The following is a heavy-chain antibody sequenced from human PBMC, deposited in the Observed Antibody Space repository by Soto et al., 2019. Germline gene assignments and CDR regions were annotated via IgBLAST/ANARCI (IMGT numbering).Heavy chain of an antibody. CDR3: VRSGHSFGGVM. Sequence: SETLSLTCTVSGASMNNYYGSWVRQPPGKGLEWIGYMYYSGGSNSNPSLKGRVTISVDTSKNQISLKLTSVTAADTAVYYCVRSGHSFGGVMWGQGTLVT. CDR2: MYYSGGS. D-gene: IGHD3-16*01. CDR1: GASMNNYY. V-gene: IGHV4-59*01. J-gene: IGHJ4*02.